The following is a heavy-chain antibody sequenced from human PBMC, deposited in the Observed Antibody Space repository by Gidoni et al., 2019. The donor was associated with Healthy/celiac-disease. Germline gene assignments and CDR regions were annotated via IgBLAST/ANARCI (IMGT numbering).Heavy chain of an antibody. Sequence: QVQLQESGPGLVKPSENLSLTCTVSGGSISSYYWSWIRQPPGKGLEWIGYIYYSGSTNYNPSLKSRVTISVDTSKNQFSLKLSSVTAADTAVYYCARDYGSGSYRWFDPWGQGTLVTVSS. CDR2: IYYSGST. J-gene: IGHJ5*02. CDR3: ARDYGSGSYRWFDP. CDR1: GGSISSYY. V-gene: IGHV4-59*01. D-gene: IGHD3-10*01.